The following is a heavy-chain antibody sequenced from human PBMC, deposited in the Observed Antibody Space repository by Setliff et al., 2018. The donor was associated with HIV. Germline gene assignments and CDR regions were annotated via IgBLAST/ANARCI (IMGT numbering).Heavy chain of an antibody. CDR2: VNHSGNT. Sequence: SETLSLTCAVYGGSFSGYYWSWIRQPPGKGLEWLGEVNHSGNTNYNPSLKSRVTMSLDTSKNQFSLKVTSVTAADTAVYYCARGVGGDEVVPDYFDYWGQGTLVTVSS. CDR1: GGSFSGYY. D-gene: IGHD3-16*01. V-gene: IGHV4-34*01. CDR3: ARGVGGDEVVPDYFDY. J-gene: IGHJ4*02.